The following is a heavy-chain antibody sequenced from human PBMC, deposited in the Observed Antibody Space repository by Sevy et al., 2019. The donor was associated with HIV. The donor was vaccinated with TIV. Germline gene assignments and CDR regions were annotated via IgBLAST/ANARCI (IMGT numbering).Heavy chain of an antibody. Sequence: GGSLRLSCAVSGFTFSSYDMNWVRQAPGKGLEWVSFITTSGGTIYYADSVKGRFTVSRDSAENSLYLQMNSLRVEDTAVYYCARDKMGGSFDIWGQGTMVTVSS. J-gene: IGHJ3*02. CDR3: ARDKMGGSFDI. D-gene: IGHD3-16*01. CDR2: ITTSGGTI. V-gene: IGHV3-48*01. CDR1: GFTFSSYD.